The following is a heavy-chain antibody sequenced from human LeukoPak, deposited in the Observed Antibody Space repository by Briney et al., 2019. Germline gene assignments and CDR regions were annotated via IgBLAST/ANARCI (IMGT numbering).Heavy chain of an antibody. J-gene: IGHJ3*01. CDR2: ITPPGDNT. D-gene: IGHD1-14*01. CDR1: GFTFSTYW. V-gene: IGHV3-74*01. CDR3: ARDLGINPAADLDAFDL. Sequence: GGSLRLSCAASGFTFSTYWMHWIRQVPGKGLVWVSRITPPGDNTNYADSVRGRFTVSRDNAKNTLYLQMNSLRAEDTAVYFCARDLGINPAADLDAFDLWGQGTMVTVSS.